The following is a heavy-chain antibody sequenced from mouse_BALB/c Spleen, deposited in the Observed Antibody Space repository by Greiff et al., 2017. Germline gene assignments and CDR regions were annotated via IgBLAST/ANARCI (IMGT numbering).Heavy chain of an antibody. V-gene: IGHV5-12-2*01. CDR2: ISNGGGST. Sequence: EVKVVESGGGLVQPGGSLKLSCAASGFTFSSYTMSWVRQTPEKRLEWVAYISNGGGSTYYPDTVKGRFTISRDNAKNTLYLQMSSLKSEDTAMYYCARGASAMDYWGQGTSVTVSS. D-gene: IGHD6-1*01. J-gene: IGHJ4*01. CDR1: GFTFSSYT. CDR3: ARGASAMDY.